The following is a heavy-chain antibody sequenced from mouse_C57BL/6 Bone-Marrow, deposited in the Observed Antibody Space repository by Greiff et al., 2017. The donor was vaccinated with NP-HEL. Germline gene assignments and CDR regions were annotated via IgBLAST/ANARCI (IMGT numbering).Heavy chain of an antibody. CDR1: GFTFSSYA. J-gene: IGHJ2*01. D-gene: IGHD1-3*01. Sequence: DVMLVESGEGLVKPGGSLKLSCAASGFTFSSYAMSWVRQTPEKRLEWVAYISSGGDYIYYADTVKGRFTISRDNARNTLYLQMSSLKSEDTAMYYCTRGTRTLDYWGQGTTLTVSS. CDR2: ISSGGDYI. CDR3: TRGTRTLDY. V-gene: IGHV5-9-1*02.